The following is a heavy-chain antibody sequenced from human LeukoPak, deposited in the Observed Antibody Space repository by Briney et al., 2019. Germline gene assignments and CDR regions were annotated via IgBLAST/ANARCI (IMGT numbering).Heavy chain of an antibody. D-gene: IGHD2-15*01. V-gene: IGHV3-23*01. CDR3: AKGLYCSGGSCYGFAFDI. J-gene: IGHJ3*02. CDR1: GFTFSNHA. CDR2: ISGGGVST. Sequence: GGSLRLSRAASGFTFSNHAMMWVRQAPGRGLEWVSAISGGGVSTYYTDSVKGRLTISRDNSKNTLYLQMNSLRAEDTAVYYCAKGLYCSGGSCYGFAFDIWGQGTMVTVSS.